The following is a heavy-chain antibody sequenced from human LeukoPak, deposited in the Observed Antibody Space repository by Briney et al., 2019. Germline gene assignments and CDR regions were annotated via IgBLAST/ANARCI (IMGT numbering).Heavy chain of an antibody. Sequence: GGSLRLSCAASGFTFSSYWMHWVRQAPGKGLVWVSRINSDGSSTSYADSVKGRFTISRDNAKNTLYLQMNSLRAEDTAVYYCARGGKPYSSGWYGNYYMDVWGKGTTVTISS. CDR3: ARGGKPYSSGWYGNYYMDV. V-gene: IGHV3-74*01. J-gene: IGHJ6*03. CDR2: INSDGSST. D-gene: IGHD6-19*01. CDR1: GFTFSSYW.